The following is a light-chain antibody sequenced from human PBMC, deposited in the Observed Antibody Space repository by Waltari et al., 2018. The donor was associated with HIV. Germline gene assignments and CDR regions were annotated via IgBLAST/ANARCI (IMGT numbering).Light chain of an antibody. V-gene: IGKV3-11*01. CDR1: HSVSSY. CDR3: QQRSNWSWT. J-gene: IGKJ1*01. Sequence: DIVLTHSRPTLFLSRGESAPLSRRARHSVSSYLAWYQQKPGQPPRLLIYDASNRATGIPARFSGSGSGTDFTLTISSLEPEDCAVYYCQQRSNWSWTFGQGTKVEIK. CDR2: DAS.